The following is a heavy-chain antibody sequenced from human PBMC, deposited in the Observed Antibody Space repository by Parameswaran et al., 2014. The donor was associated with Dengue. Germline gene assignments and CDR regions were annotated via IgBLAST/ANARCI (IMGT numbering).Heavy chain of an antibody. V-gene: IGHV5-51*01. CDR2: IYPGDSDT. J-gene: IGHJ4*02. CDR3: ASTFSGSYRGNYFDY. D-gene: IGHD1-26*01. Sequence: VRQMPGKGLEWMGIIYPGDSDTRYSPSFQGQVTISADKSISTAYLQWSSLKASDTAMYYCASTFSGSYRGNYFDYWGQGTLVTVSS.